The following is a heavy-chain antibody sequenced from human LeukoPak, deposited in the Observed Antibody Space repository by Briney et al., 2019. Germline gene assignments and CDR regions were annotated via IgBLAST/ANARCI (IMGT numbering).Heavy chain of an antibody. CDR3: ARRRRSAMVATSRNIFDY. D-gene: IGHD5-18*01. CDR2: IYYSGST. J-gene: IGHJ4*02. V-gene: IGHV4-59*08. Sequence: SETLSLTCTVSGGSISSYYWSWIRQPPGKGLEWIGYIYYSGSTNYNPSLKSRVTISVDTSKNQFSLKLSSVTAADTAVYYCARRRRSAMVATSRNIFDYWGQGTLVTVSS. CDR1: GGSISSYY.